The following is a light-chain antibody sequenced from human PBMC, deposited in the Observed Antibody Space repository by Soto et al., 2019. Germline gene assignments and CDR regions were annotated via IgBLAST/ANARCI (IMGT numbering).Light chain of an antibody. Sequence: QSALTQPASVSASPGQSITISCTGTSSDVGSYNFVSWYQQHPGKAPQLMIYEGSKRPSGVSDRFSGSKSGNTASLTISGLQAEDEGDYYCCSYAGNSPVVFGGGTKLTVL. CDR3: CSYAGNSPVV. V-gene: IGLV2-23*01. J-gene: IGLJ2*01. CDR1: SSDVGSYNF. CDR2: EGS.